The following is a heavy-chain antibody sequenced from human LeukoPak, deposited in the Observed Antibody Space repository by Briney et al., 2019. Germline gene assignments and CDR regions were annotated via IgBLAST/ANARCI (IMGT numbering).Heavy chain of an antibody. CDR2: INHSGST. J-gene: IGHJ5*02. CDR1: GGSFSGYY. Sequence: SETLSLTCAVYGGSFSGYYWSWIRQPPGKGLEWIGEINHSGSTNYNPSLKSRVTISVDTSKNQFSLKLSSVTAADTAVYYCARHRNQGWFDPWGQGTLVTVSS. D-gene: IGHD1-14*01. V-gene: IGHV4-34*01. CDR3: ARHRNQGWFDP.